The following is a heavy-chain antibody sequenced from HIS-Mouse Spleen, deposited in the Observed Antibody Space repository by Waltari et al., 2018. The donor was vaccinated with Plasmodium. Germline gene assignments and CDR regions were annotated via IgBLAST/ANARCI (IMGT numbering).Heavy chain of an antibody. V-gene: IGHV3-7*01. CDR2: INQDGSEK. J-gene: IGHJ2*01. Sequence: EVQLVESGGGLVQPGGSLRLSCAASGFTFSSYWMSWVRQGPGKGLEVVANINQDGSEKYYVDSVKGRFTISRDNAKNSLYLQMNSLRAEDTAVYYCAREFGTGNWYFDLWGRGTLVTVSS. CDR3: AREFGTGNWYFDL. CDR1: GFTFSSYW. D-gene: IGHD7-27*01.